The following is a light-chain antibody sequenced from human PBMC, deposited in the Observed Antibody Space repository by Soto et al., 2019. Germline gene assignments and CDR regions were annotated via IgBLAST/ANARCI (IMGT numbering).Light chain of an antibody. CDR2: EVR. CDR1: SSDVGTYSL. J-gene: IGLJ2*01. Sequence: QSVLTQPASVSGSPGQSITISCTGTSSDVGTYSLVSWYQQHPGKVPKLMLYEVRKRPSGVSNRFSGSKSGNTASLTISGLRAEDEADYYCSSYAGSRTLIFGGGTKVTVL. V-gene: IGLV2-23*02. CDR3: SSYAGSRTLI.